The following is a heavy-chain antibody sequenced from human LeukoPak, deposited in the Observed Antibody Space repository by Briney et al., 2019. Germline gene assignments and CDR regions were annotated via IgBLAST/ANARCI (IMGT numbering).Heavy chain of an antibody. Sequence: GASVKVSCKASGGTFSSYAISWVRQAPGQGLEWMGGIIPIFGTANYAQKFQGRVTITTDESTSTAYMELSSLRSEDTAVYYCARVGAVLGYCSSTSCFQDAFDIWGQGTMVTVSS. J-gene: IGHJ3*02. D-gene: IGHD2-2*01. V-gene: IGHV1-69*05. CDR1: GGTFSSYA. CDR2: IIPIFGTA. CDR3: ARVGAVLGYCSSTSCFQDAFDI.